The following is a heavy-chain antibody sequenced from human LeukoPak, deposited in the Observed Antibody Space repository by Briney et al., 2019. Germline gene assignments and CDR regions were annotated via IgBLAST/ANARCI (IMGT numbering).Heavy chain of an antibody. D-gene: IGHD3-10*01. V-gene: IGHV3-7*01. J-gene: IGHJ3*02. CDR2: IKQDRSEK. CDR3: AREGSYTAFDI. Sequence: GGSLRLSCAGSGFTFSNFWMQWVRQVPGKGLEWVANIKQDRSEKYYVDSLKGRFTISRDNAKNSVYLQMSSLSAEDTAVYYCAREGSYTAFDIWGQGTMVTVSS. CDR1: GFTFSNFW.